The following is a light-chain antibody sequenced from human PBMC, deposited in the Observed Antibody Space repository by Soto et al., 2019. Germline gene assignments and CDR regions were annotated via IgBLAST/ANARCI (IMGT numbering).Light chain of an antibody. Sequence: QSALTQPRSVSGSPGQSVTISCTGTSSDIGDYNYVSWYQQHPGKAPKLMIYDVTKRPSGVPDRFSGSKSGNTASLTISGLQAEDEADYYCQSYDNSLSGPWVFGGGTKLTVL. J-gene: IGLJ3*02. V-gene: IGLV2-11*01. CDR2: DVT. CDR3: QSYDNSLSGPWV. CDR1: SSDIGDYNY.